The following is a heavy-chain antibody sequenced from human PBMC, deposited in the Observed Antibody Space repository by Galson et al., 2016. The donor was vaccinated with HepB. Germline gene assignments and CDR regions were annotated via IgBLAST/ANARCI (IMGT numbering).Heavy chain of an antibody. V-gene: IGHV1-8*02. J-gene: IGHJ4*02. CDR2: MSPNSGDT. CDR3: ARHAKVGSSIGIDY. D-gene: IGHD1-26*01. CDR1: GYTFSNYD. Sequence: SVKVSCKASGYTFSNYDINWVRQATGQGLEWMGWMSPNSGDTGYAQKFQDRVTMTRYMSISTAYMEVSSLRYEDTAVYYCARHAKVGSSIGIDYWGQGTLVTVSS.